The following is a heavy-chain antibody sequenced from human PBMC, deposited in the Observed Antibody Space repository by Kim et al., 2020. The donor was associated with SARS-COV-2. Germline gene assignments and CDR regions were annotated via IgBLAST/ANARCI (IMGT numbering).Heavy chain of an antibody. Sequence: GSLRLSCAASGFTFSSYGMSWVRQAPGKGLEWVSTISGSGGSTYYADSVKGRFSISRDNSRNTLYLQINSLRAEDTAVYYCAKDAYYYDNSGNNWGQGTLVTVSS. CDR2: ISGSGGST. CDR3: AKDAYYYDNSGNN. D-gene: IGHD3-22*01. CDR1: GFTFSSYG. J-gene: IGHJ4*02. V-gene: IGHV3-23*01.